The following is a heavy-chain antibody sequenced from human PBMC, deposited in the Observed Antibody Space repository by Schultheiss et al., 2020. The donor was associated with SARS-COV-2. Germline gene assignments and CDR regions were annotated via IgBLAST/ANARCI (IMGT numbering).Heavy chain of an antibody. J-gene: IGHJ4*02. Sequence: GESLKISCAGFTFSSYVMSWVRQAPGKGLEWLSYISGSGSSIYYADSVKGRFTISRDNLRNTVYLQMNSLRADDTAVYYCAKGIAETGLGPFDYWGQGTLVTVSS. V-gene: IGHV3-23*01. CDR2: ISGSGSSI. D-gene: IGHD6-19*01. CDR1: GFTFSSYV. CDR3: AKGIAETGLGPFDY.